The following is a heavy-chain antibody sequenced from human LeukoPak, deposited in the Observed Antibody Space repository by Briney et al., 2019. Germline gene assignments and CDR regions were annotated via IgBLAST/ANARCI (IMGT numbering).Heavy chain of an antibody. V-gene: IGHV1-8*03. Sequence: LEWMGWMNPNSGNTGYAQKFQGRVTITRNTSISTAYMELSSLRSEDTAVYYCATADQVPWGQGTLVTVSS. J-gene: IGHJ5*02. CDR3: ATADQVP. CDR2: MNPNSGNT.